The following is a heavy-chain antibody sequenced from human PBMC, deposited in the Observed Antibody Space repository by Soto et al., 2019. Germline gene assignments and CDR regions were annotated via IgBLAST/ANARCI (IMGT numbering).Heavy chain of an antibody. CDR1: AFTFSSFA. J-gene: IGHJ6*02. CDR3: ARETDYGMDV. CDR2: ISYDGSSK. V-gene: IGHV3-30-3*01. Sequence: QVQLVESGGGVVQPGRSLRLSCAASAFTFSSFAMHWVRQAPGKGLEWVTLISYDGSSKYYADCVKGRFTISRDNSKNTLYLQMSSLRAEDTAVYYCARETDYGMDVWGQGTTVSVSS.